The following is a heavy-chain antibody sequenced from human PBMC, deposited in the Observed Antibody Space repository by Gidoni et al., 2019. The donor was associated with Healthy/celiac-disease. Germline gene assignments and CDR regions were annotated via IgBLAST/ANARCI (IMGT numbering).Heavy chain of an antibody. D-gene: IGHD3-3*01. J-gene: IGHJ4*02. Sequence: PGKGLEWVGRIKSKTDGGTTDYAAPVKGRFTISRDDSKNTLYLQMNSLKTEDTAVYYCTTDWVGFLEWLLFDYWGQGTLVTVSS. CDR2: IKSKTDGGTT. V-gene: IGHV3-15*01. CDR3: TTDWVGFLEWLLFDY.